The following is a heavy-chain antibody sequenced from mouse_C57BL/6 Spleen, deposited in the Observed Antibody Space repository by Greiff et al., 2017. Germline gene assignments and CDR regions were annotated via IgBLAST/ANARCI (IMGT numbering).Heavy chain of an antibody. D-gene: IGHD4-1*01. V-gene: IGHV10-1*01. Sequence: EVQLVESGGGLVQPKGSLKLSCAASGFSFNTYAMNWVRQAPGKGLEWVARIRSKSNNYATYYADSVKDRFTISRDDSESMLYLQMNNLKTEDTAMYYCVRGAGTNFDYWGQGTTLTVSS. CDR2: IRSKSNNYAT. CDR1: GFSFNTYA. CDR3: VRGAGTNFDY. J-gene: IGHJ2*01.